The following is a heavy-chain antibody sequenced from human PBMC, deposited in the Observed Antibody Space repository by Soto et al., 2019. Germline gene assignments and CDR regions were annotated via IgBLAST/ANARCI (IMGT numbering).Heavy chain of an antibody. J-gene: IGHJ6*02. CDR2: TYYRSKWNN. CDR1: GDSVSSNSAA. Sequence: SQTLSLTCAISGDSVSSNSAALNWIMQSPSRGLEWLGRTYYRSKWNNDYALSVKSRITINPDTPKNQFSLHLYSVTPEDTAVYYCTGITSFRGMDVWGQGTPVTVSS. D-gene: IGHD3-10*01. V-gene: IGHV6-1*01. CDR3: TGITSFRGMDV.